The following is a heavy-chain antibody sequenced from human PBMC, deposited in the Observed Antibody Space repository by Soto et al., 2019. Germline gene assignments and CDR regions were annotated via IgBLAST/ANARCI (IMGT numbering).Heavy chain of an antibody. CDR2: IYYTGST. V-gene: IGHV4-61*08. D-gene: IGHD3-16*01. CDR3: ARARLTFAYGMDV. Sequence: PSATLSLTCTVSGGPFNSGAYPRIWIRQPPGKGLEWIGSIYYTGSTNFNPSLKSRVTISMDTSKNQFSLNLKSVTTADTAVYYCARARLTFAYGMDVWGQGATVTVSS. J-gene: IGHJ6*02. CDR1: GGPFNSGAYP.